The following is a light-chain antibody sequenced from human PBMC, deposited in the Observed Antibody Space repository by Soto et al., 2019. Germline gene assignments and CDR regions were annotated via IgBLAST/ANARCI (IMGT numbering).Light chain of an antibody. Sequence: QSALTQPASVSGSPGQSITISCTGTSSDVGGYNYVSWYQQYPGKAPKVMIFDVSNRPSGISDRFSGSKSGNTASLIISGLRAEDEADYYCSSYTSSATLIFGGGTKLTVL. V-gene: IGLV2-14*01. CDR3: SSYTSSATLI. CDR2: DVS. CDR1: SSDVGGYNY. J-gene: IGLJ2*01.